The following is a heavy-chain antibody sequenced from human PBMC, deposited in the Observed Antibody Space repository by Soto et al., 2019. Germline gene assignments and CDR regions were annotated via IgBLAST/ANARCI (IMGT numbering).Heavy chain of an antibody. D-gene: IGHD5-12*01. CDR3: ARDQSAYSGYEHASDV. V-gene: IGHV3-74*01. CDR2: INSDGSTT. J-gene: IGHJ3*01. CDR1: GFTFSSYW. Sequence: GGSLRLSCAASGFTFSSYWMHWVRQAPGMGLVWVSRINSDGSTTTYADSVKGRFTISRDNAQNTLYLQMANLRDEDTAMYYCARDQSAYSGYEHASDVWGQGTMVTVSS.